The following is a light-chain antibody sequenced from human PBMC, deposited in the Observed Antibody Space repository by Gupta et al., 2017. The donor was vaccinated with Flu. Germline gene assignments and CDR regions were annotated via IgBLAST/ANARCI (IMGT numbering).Light chain of an antibody. V-gene: IGLV3-21*02. Sequence: SYLLTQPPSVSVAPAQTASIPCGGSTIGGRSVQWYQQKPGQAPVRGVEDDRDRPSGIPERFSGSNSGKNDTLNISRVEAGDEADSAGQVWCTTRDQSVFGGGTRLTVL. CDR2: DDR. CDR3: QVWCTTRDQSV. J-gene: IGLJ3*02. CDR1: TIGGRS.